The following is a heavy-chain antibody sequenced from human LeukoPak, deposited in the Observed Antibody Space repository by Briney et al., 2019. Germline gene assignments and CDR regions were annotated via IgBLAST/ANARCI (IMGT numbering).Heavy chain of an antibody. CDR1: GFTFSSYS. J-gene: IGHJ3*02. V-gene: IGHV3-21*01. Sequence: GGSLRLSCAASGFTFSSYSMNWVRQAPGKGLEWVSSISSSSSYIYYADSVKGRFTISRDNAKNSLYLQMNSLRAEDTAVYYCARQATIFGGIDAFDIWGQGTMVTVSS. CDR2: ISSSSSYI. D-gene: IGHD3-3*01. CDR3: ARQATIFGGIDAFDI.